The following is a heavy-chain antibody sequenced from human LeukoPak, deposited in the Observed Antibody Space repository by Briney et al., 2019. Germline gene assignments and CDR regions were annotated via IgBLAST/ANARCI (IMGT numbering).Heavy chain of an antibody. CDR2: ISYDGSNK. Sequence: QPGGSLRLSCAASGFTFSSYAMHWVRQAPGKGLEWVAVISYDGSNKYYADSVKGRFTISRDNSKNTLYLQMNSLRAEDTAVYYCARDIGIAVAAPSYWGQGTLVTVSS. CDR1: GFTFSSYA. J-gene: IGHJ4*02. CDR3: ARDIGIAVAAPSY. D-gene: IGHD6-19*01. V-gene: IGHV3-30*04.